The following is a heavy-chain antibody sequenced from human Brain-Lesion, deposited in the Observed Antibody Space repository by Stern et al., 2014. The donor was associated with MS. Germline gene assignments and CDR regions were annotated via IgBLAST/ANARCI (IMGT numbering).Heavy chain of an antibody. D-gene: IGHD2-21*01. J-gene: IGHJ4*02. Sequence: VQLVESGGAVVQPGGSLRLSCAASGFTFDDYAMHWARQAPGKGLEWVSLITWDGGSTSYTDSVKGRFSISRDNRKSFLYLQMNSLRPEDTALYYCAGGLGFWGRGTLVTVSS. CDR2: ITWDGGST. CDR1: GFTFDDYA. CDR3: AGGLGF. V-gene: IGHV3-43D*03.